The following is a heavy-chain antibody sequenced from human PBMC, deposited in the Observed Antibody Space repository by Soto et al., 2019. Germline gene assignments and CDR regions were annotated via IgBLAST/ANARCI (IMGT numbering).Heavy chain of an antibody. Sequence: SETLSLTCTVSGGSISSGGYYWSWIRQHPGKGLEWIGYIYYSGSTYYNPSLKSRVTISVDTSKNQFSLKLSSVTAADTAVYYCAREERLRWPPYFDYWGQGTLVTVSS. J-gene: IGHJ4*02. CDR1: GGSISSGGYY. CDR3: AREERLRWPPYFDY. CDR2: IYYSGST. D-gene: IGHD4-17*01. V-gene: IGHV4-31*03.